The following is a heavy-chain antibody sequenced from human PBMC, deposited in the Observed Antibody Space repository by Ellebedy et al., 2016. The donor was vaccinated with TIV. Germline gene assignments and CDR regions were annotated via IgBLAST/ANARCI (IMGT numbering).Heavy chain of an antibody. CDR2: IKQDGSEK. CDR1: GFTFSSYW. J-gene: IGHJ3*02. Sequence: GESLKISCAASGFTFSSYWMSWVRQAPGKGLEWVANIKQDGSEKYYVDSVKGRFTISRDNAKNSLYLQMNSLRAEDTAVYYCARVGSSSWYHVIDAFDIWGQGKMVTVSS. V-gene: IGHV3-7*01. CDR3: ARVGSSSWYHVIDAFDI. D-gene: IGHD6-13*01.